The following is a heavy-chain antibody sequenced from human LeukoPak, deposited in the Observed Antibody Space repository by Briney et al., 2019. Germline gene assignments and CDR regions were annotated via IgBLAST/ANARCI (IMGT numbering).Heavy chain of an antibody. V-gene: IGHV3-7*03. CDR1: GFTFTSYG. CDR2: IKQNGSKK. J-gene: IGHJ3*02. Sequence: GASVKLSCTASGFTFTSYGMNWVRQAPGKGLEWMANIKQNGSKKGYVDTLKGRFTITSNNAKNLLYLQLNSLRSEDTAVYYCERNWAFDNWGQGTTVTVSS. CDR3: ERNWAFDN.